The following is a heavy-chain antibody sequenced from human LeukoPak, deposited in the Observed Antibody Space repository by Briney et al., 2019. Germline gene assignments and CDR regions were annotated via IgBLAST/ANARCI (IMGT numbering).Heavy chain of an antibody. CDR3: ARLPPPIAARPIYYFDY. Sequence: SETLSLTCAVSGGSISSGNWWSWVRQPPGKGLEWVGEILHSGSTNYNPSLKSLVTISVDRSKNQFSLKLSSVTAADTAVYYCARLPPPIAARPIYYFDYWGQGTLVTVSS. CDR1: GGSISSGNW. J-gene: IGHJ4*02. V-gene: IGHV4-4*02. D-gene: IGHD6-6*01. CDR2: ILHSGST.